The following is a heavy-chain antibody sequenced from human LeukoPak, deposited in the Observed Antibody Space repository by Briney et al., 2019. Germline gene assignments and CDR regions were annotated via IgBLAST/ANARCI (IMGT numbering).Heavy chain of an antibody. CDR3: ARGINSRGLFDY. CDR1: GYTFTSYW. V-gene: IGHV5-51*01. CDR2: IYPGDSDT. D-gene: IGHD6-13*01. J-gene: IGHJ4*02. Sequence: GESLKISCKGSGYTFTSYWIGWVRQMPGKGLEWMGIIYPGDSDTTYSPSFQGQVSISAAKSVSTAYLQWSSLTASDTAMYYCARGINSRGLFDYWGQGTLVTVSS.